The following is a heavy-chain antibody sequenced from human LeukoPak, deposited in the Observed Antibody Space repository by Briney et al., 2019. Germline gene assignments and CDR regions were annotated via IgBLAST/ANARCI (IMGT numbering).Heavy chain of an antibody. CDR2: IHTAGDT. CDR3: SRGDYYYSGMDV. CDR1: GFTFSNYD. Sequence: PGGALRLSCAASGFTFSNYDMHWVRQRPGKGVEWVSNIHTAGDTYYPDSVTGRFAISKEKTKNSLSLQMNSLRAGDTAVYYWSRGDYYYSGMDVWGQGTTVTV. V-gene: IGHV3-13*01. J-gene: IGHJ6*02. D-gene: IGHD2-21*01.